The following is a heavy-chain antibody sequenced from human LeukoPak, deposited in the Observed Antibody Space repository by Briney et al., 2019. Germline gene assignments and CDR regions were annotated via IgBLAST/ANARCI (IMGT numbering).Heavy chain of an antibody. CDR2: IKQDGSEK. CDR1: GLTFSKYP. CDR3: ARNGFFPYSSGWHDRAPMHFDY. V-gene: IGHV3-7*01. D-gene: IGHD6-19*01. Sequence: GGSLRLSCAASGLTFSKYPMTWVRQAPGKGLEWVANIKQDGSEKTYMDSVKGRFTISRDNAKNSLYLQMNSLRAEDTAVYYCARNGFFPYSSGWHDRAPMHFDYWGQGTLVTVSS. J-gene: IGHJ4*02.